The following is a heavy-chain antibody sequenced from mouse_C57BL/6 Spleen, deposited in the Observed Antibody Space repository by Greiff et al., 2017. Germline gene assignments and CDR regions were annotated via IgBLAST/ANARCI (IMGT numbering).Heavy chain of an antibody. Sequence: EVKLMESGPGLVKPSQSLSLTCSVTGYSITSGYYWNWIRQFPGNKLEWMGYISYDGSNNYNPSLKNRISITRDTSKNQFFLKLNSVTTEDTATYYCASYGRGAFDYWGQGTTLTVSS. D-gene: IGHD1-1*01. CDR2: ISYDGSN. CDR1: GYSITSGYY. V-gene: IGHV3-6*01. J-gene: IGHJ2*01. CDR3: ASYGRGAFDY.